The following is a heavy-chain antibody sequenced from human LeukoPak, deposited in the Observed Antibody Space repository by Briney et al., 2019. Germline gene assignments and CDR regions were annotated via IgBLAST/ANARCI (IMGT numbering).Heavy chain of an antibody. CDR3: ARVTAYGSGSYDFDY. Sequence: PGGSLRPSCAASGFTFSSYGMHWVRQAPGKGLEWVAVIWYDGSNKYYADSVKGRFTISRDNSKNTLYLQMNSLRAEDTAVYYCARVTAYGSGSYDFDYWGQGTLVTVSS. CDR2: IWYDGSNK. J-gene: IGHJ4*02. CDR1: GFTFSSYG. V-gene: IGHV3-33*01. D-gene: IGHD3-10*01.